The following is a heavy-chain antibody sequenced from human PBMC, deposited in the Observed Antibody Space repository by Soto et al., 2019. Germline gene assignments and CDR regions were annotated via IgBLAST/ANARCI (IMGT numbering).Heavy chain of an antibody. J-gene: IGHJ3*02. CDR3: ARGTDYDVWSGSLEAFDR. CDR2: ISSNGGST. V-gene: IGHV3-64*01. D-gene: IGHD3-3*01. Sequence: TGGSLRLSCAASGFTFSSYAMHWVRQAPGKGLEYVSAISSNGGSTYYANSVKGRFTMSRDNSKNTLYLQMGSLRVEDMAVYYCARGTDYDVWSGSLEAFDRWGQGTMVTVSS. CDR1: GFTFSSYA.